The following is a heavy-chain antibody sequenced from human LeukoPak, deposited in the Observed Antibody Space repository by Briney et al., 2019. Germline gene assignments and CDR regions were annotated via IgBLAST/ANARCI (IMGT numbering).Heavy chain of an antibody. CDR2: ISSGSPYI. J-gene: IGHJ6*02. D-gene: IGHD2-2*01. Sequence: PGGSLRLSCAASGSTLSDYYMSWIRQAPGKGLEWVSYISSGSPYINDADSVKGRFTISRDNAKSSLYLRMSSLRAEDTAVYYCARVGRYCSTTGCDYYYGMDVWGQGTTVTVSS. CDR3: ARVGRYCSTTGCDYYYGMDV. V-gene: IGHV3-11*06. CDR1: GSTLSDYY.